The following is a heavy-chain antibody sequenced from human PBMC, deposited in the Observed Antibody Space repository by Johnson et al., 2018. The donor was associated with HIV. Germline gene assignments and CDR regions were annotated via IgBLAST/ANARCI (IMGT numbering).Heavy chain of an antibody. CDR2: ISYDGSNK. Sequence: QVQLVESGGGVVQPGRSLTLSCAASGFTFNKFAMHWVRQATGKGLEWVAVISYDGSNKYYADSVKGRFTISRDNSKNTLYLQMNSLRAEDTAVYYCARPVAGMNDSFDIWGQGTMVTVSS. CDR1: GFTFNKFA. V-gene: IGHV3-30-3*01. CDR3: ARPVAGMNDSFDI. D-gene: IGHD6-19*01. J-gene: IGHJ3*02.